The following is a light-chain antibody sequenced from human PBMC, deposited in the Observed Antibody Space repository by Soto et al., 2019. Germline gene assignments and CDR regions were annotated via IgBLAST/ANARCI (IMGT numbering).Light chain of an antibody. Sequence: IRMTQSPSSFSASTGDRVTITCRASQGISSYLAWYQQKPGKAPKLLIYAASTLQSGVPSRFSGSGSGTDFTLTISCLQSVDFATYYCQQYYSYPLAFGQGTKVEIK. CDR2: AAS. V-gene: IGKV1-8*01. CDR1: QGISSY. J-gene: IGKJ1*01. CDR3: QQYYSYPLA.